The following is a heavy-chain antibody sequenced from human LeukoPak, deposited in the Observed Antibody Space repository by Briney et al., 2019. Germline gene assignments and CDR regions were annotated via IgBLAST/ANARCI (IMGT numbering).Heavy chain of an antibody. CDR3: ARARGAFCGGDCYSESYYFDY. CDR2: ISSSSGSTI. D-gene: IGHD2-21*02. V-gene: IGHV3-48*04. CDR1: GFTFGDYT. J-gene: IGHJ4*02. Sequence: GGSLRLSCAASGFTFGDYTMNWVRQAPGERLEWVSYISSSSGSTIYYADSVKGRFTISRDNAKNSLYLQMNSLRAEDTAVYYCARARGAFCGGDCYSESYYFDYWGQGTLVTVSS.